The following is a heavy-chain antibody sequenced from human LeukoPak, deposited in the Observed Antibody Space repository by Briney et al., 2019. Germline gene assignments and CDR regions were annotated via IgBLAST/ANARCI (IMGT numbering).Heavy chain of an antibody. CDR3: ARENTVTKYYYYYYMDV. Sequence: GGSLRLSCAASGFTFSSYGMHWVRQAPGKGLEWVAFIRYDGSNKYYADSVKGRFTISRDNAKNSLYLQMNSLRAEDTAVYYCARENTVTKYYYYYYMDVWGKGTTVTVSS. CDR2: IRYDGSNK. D-gene: IGHD4-17*01. J-gene: IGHJ6*03. V-gene: IGHV3-30*02. CDR1: GFTFSSYG.